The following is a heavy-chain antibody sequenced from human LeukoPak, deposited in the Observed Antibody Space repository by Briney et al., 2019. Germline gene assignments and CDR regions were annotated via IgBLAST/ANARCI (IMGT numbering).Heavy chain of an antibody. D-gene: IGHD1-1*01. V-gene: IGHV3-20*04. Sequence: GGSRRLSCAVSGFRLDVYGTGWGRPAPGEGVGWVFGNTWNGCSTGYADSVKGRFTISRDNAKNSLYLQMNSLRVEDTALYYCARVQRELMWYYFDYWGQGTLVTVSS. CDR1: GFRLDVYG. CDR2: NTWNGCST. J-gene: IGHJ4*02. CDR3: ARVQRELMWYYFDY.